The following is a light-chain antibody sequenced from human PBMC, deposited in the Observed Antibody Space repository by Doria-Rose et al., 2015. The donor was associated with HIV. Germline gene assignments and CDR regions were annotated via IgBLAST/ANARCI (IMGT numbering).Light chain of an antibody. V-gene: IGKV3-20*01. CDR2: DGS. CDR3: HQYGTSWT. J-gene: IGKJ1*01. Sequence: EIVMTQSPGTLSLSPGERATLSCRASQRSSSPYLAWYQQKPGQAAGLLIYDGSTRATGIPDRFSASGSGTDFTLTINRLEPEDFALYYCHQYGTSWTFGQGTKVEI. CDR1: QRSSSPY.